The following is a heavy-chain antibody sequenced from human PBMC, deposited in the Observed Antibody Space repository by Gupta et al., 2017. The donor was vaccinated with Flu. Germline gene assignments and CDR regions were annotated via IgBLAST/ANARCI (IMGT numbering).Heavy chain of an antibody. J-gene: IGHJ6*02. D-gene: IGHD2-2*01. CDR2: IGTAGDT. Sequence: EVQLVESGGGLVQPGGSLRLSCAASGFTFSSYDMPWVRQANGKGLEWVSAIGTAGDTYYPGSVKGRFTISRENAKNSLYLQMNSLRAGDTAVYYCARGRYCSSTSCYHALLTGMDVWGQGTTVTVSS. V-gene: IGHV3-13*01. CDR1: GFTFSSYD. CDR3: ARGRYCSSTSCYHALLTGMDV.